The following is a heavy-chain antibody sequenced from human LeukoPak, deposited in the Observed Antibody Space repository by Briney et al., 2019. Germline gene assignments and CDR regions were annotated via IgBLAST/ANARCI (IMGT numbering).Heavy chain of an antibody. CDR2: ISWNSGSI. CDR1: GFTFDDYA. V-gene: IGHV3-9*01. Sequence: PGRSLRLSCAASGFTFDDYAMHWVRQAPGRGLEWVSGISWNSGSIGYADSVKGRFTISRDNAKNSLYLQMNSLRAEDTALYYCAKDRGCSYGYGWFDPWGQGTLVTVSS. CDR3: AKDRGCSYGYGWFDP. J-gene: IGHJ5*02. D-gene: IGHD5-18*01.